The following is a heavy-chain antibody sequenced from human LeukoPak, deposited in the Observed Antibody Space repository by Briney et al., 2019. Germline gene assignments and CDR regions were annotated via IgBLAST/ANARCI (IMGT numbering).Heavy chain of an antibody. D-gene: IGHD6-19*01. CDR3: ARAPIAVAGGGFDY. J-gene: IGHJ4*02. CDR2: ISSSSSYI. V-gene: IGHV3-21*01. CDR1: GFTFSSYS. Sequence: GGSLRLSCAASGFTFSSYSMNWVRQAPGKGLVWVSSISSSSSYIYYADSVKGRFTISRDNAKNSLYLQMNSLRAEDTAVYYCARAPIAVAGGGFDYWGQGTLVTVSS.